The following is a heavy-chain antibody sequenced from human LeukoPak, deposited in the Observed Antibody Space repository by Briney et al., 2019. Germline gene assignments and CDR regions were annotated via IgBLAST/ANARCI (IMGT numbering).Heavy chain of an antibody. D-gene: IGHD6-19*01. CDR2: IIPIFGTA. CDR3: ARGDHQGHSSGWYGFDY. Sequence: ASVTVSCKASGGTFSSYAISWVRQAPGQGLEWMGGIIPIFGTANYAQKFQGRVTITADESTSTAYMELSSLRSEDTAVYYCARGDHQGHSSGWYGFDYWGQGTLVTVSS. CDR1: GGTFSSYA. V-gene: IGHV1-69*13. J-gene: IGHJ4*02.